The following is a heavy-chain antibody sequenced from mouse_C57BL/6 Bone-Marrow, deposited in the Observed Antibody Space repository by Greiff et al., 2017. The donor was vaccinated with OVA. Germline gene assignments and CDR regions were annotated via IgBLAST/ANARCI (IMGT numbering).Heavy chain of an antibody. V-gene: IGHV7-1*01. D-gene: IGHD2-1*01. CDR2: SRNKANDYTT. CDR1: GFTFSDFY. CDR3: ARDAPYGNPPYWYFDV. Sequence: EVKVVESGGGLVQSGRSLRLSCATSGFTFSDFYMEWVRQAPGKGLEWIAASRNKANDYTTEYSASVKGRFIVSRDTSQSILYLQMNALRAEDTAIYYCARDAPYGNPPYWYFDVWGTGTTVTVSS. J-gene: IGHJ1*03.